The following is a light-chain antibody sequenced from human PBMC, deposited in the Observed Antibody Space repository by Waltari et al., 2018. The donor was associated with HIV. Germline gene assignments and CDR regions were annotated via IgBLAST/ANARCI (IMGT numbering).Light chain of an antibody. CDR1: SLRNKY. J-gene: IGLJ2*01. V-gene: IGLV3-19*01. CDR2: SKN. CDR3: SSRDSSNSPLL. Sequence: SSALTQDPTVSVALGQTVKITCPGDSLRNKYASWYQARPGQAPVLVIFSKNSRPSGIPDRFSGSTSGDTASLTIIGAQAEDEAAYFCSSRDSSNSPLLFGGGTKLTVL.